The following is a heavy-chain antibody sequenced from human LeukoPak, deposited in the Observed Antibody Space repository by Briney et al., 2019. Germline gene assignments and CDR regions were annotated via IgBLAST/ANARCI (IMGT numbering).Heavy chain of an antibody. V-gene: IGHV4-34*01. CDR3: ARGHIRPGSSWYNY. Sequence: SETLSLTCAVYGGSFSDYYWSWIRQPPGKGLEWIGEINHSGSTNYNPPLKSRVTISVDTSKNQFSLKLSSVTAADTAVYYCARGHIRPGSSWYNYWGQGTLVTVSS. J-gene: IGHJ4*02. CDR1: GGSFSDYY. CDR2: INHSGST. D-gene: IGHD6-13*01.